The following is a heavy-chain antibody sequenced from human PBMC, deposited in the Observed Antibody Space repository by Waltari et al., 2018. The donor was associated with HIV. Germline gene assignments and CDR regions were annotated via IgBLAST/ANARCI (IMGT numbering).Heavy chain of an antibody. Sequence: QTLLLQSASQVKTPGASVTLSCKVSGDRFTTHFLYWLRQAPGKGFEWLGRINPDSGDTTYSQTFKTRVTMTRDTSSASTYMELTRLTSADTAIYFCARGEDISLTHLPPGFRLEFWGHGTLVTVSS. D-gene: IGHD5-12*01. J-gene: IGHJ4*01. CDR3: ARGEDISLTHLPPGFRLEF. CDR2: INPDSGDT. V-gene: IGHV1-2*06. CDR1: GDRFTTHF.